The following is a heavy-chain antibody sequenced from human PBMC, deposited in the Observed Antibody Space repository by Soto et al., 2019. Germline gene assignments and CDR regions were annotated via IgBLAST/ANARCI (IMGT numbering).Heavy chain of an antibody. CDR2: ISGSGGST. CDR1: GFTFSSYA. Sequence: PGGSLRLSCAASGFTFSSYAMSWVRQAPGKGLEWVSAISGSGGSTYYADSVKGRLTISRDNSKNTLYLQMNSLRAEDTAVYYCAKLLGYYYYYDVMDFRGQGTTVTVSS. CDR3: AKLLGYYYYYDVMDF. D-gene: IGHD2-15*01. J-gene: IGHJ6*02. V-gene: IGHV3-23*01.